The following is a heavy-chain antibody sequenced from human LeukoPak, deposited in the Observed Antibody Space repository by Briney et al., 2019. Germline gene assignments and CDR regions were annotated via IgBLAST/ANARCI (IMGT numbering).Heavy chain of an antibody. J-gene: IGHJ4*02. CDR3: ARGRPYSGGYHLDY. CDR1: GGSISSSYYY. CDR2: IYYSGST. V-gene: IGHV4-39*01. Sequence: PSETLSLTCTVSGGSISSSYYYWGWIHQPPGKGLEWIGNIYYSGSTYYNPSLKSRVTMSVDTSKNQFFLKLNSVTAADTAVYYCARGRPYSGGYHLDYWGQGTLLTVSA. D-gene: IGHD1-26*01.